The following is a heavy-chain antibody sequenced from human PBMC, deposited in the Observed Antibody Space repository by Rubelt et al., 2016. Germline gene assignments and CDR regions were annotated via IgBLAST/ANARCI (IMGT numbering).Heavy chain of an antibody. CDR3: ARDKAQIYSNYGMDV. CDR2: IKQDGSEK. D-gene: IGHD4-11*01. J-gene: IGHJ6*02. Sequence: APGKGLEWVANIKQDGSEKYYVDSVKGRFTISRDNAKNSLYLQMNSLRAEDTAVYYCARDKAQIYSNYGMDVWGQGTTVTVSS. V-gene: IGHV3-7*01.